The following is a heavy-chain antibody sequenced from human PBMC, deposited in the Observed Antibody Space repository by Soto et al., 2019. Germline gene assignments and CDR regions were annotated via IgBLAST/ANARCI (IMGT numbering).Heavy chain of an antibody. D-gene: IGHD3-3*01. CDR3: AKSLKIFGLATTRSGPLDS. J-gene: IGHJ4*02. CDR2: ISWNSGNI. Sequence: EVHLMESGGGWVQPGRSLRLSCAASGFTFDNYAMHWVRQAPGKGLEWVSGISWNSGNIGYADSVKGRFTIARDNAKTSLYLEMNSLRAQETALYYCAKSLKIFGLATTRSGPLDSWGQGALVTVSS. V-gene: IGHV3-9*01. CDR1: GFTFDNYA.